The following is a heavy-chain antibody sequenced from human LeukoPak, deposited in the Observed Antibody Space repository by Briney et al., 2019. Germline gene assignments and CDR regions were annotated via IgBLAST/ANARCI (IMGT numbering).Heavy chain of an antibody. CDR2: MNPNSGNT. J-gene: IGHJ5*02. CDR1: GYTITSCD. V-gene: IGHV1-8*01. D-gene: IGHD6-6*01. CDR3: ARVKASIAASDP. Sequence: ASVKVSCKASGYTITSCDINWVRQATGRGLEWMGWMNPNSGNTGYAQKFQGRVTMTRNTSISTAYMELSSLRSEDTAVYYCARVKASIAASDPWGQGTLVTVSS.